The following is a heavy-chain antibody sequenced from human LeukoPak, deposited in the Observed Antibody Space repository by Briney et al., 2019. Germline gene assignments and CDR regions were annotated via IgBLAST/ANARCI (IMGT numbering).Heavy chain of an antibody. CDR2: ISSSSGYT. V-gene: IGHV3-11*05. CDR1: GFTFSDYY. CDR3: ARAHSHYDSSGYYVFDY. J-gene: IGHJ4*02. Sequence: GGSLRLSCAASGFTFSDYYMNWIRQTPGKGLEWVSYISSSSGYTNYADSVKGRFTISRDDAKNSLYLQMNSLRAEDTAVYYCARAHSHYDSSGYYVFDYWGQGTLVTVSS. D-gene: IGHD3-22*01.